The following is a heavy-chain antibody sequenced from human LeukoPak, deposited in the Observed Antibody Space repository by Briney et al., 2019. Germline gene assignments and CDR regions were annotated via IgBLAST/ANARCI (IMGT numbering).Heavy chain of an antibody. CDR3: ARGGHYGSHIDNWFDP. V-gene: IGHV1-2*04. CDR2: INPNSGGT. Sequence: ASVKVSCKASGYTFTGYYMHWVRQAPGQGLEWMGWINPNSGGTNYAQKFQGWVTMTRDTSISTAYMELSRLRSDDTAVYYCARGGHYGSHIDNWFDPWGQGTLVTVSS. D-gene: IGHD3-10*01. J-gene: IGHJ5*02. CDR1: GYTFTGYY.